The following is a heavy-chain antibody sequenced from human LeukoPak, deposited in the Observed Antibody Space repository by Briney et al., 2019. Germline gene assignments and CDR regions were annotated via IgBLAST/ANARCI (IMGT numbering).Heavy chain of an antibody. Sequence: QPGGSLRLSCAGSEFTFSSYSMHWVRQAPGKGLQWVSGISSSGGSTYYADSVKGRFTISRDNSKNTLYLQMNSLRAEDTAVYYCARVLHKRNYDSGVYYGYWGQGTLVTVSS. J-gene: IGHJ4*02. D-gene: IGHD3-22*01. V-gene: IGHV3-23*01. CDR1: EFTFSSYS. CDR2: ISSSGGST. CDR3: ARVLHKRNYDSGVYYGY.